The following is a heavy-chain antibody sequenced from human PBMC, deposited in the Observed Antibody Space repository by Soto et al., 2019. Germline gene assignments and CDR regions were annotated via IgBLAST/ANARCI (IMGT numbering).Heavy chain of an antibody. CDR1: DGSFSGYS. D-gene: IGHD2-21*01. J-gene: IGHJ4*02. V-gene: IGHV4-34*01. Sequence: QVQLQQWGAGLLKPSETLSLTCAVYDGSFSGYSWTWIRQPPGTGLEWIGEINHSGSTNYNPSLKSRVTISVDTSKNQFSLKLTSVTAADTAVYYWARDKIPGLFDYWGQGPLVTVSS. CDR2: INHSGST. CDR3: ARDKIPGLFDY.